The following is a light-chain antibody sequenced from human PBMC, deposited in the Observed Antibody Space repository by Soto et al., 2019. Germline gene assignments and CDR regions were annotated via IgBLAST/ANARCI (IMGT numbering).Light chain of an antibody. J-gene: IGKJ1*01. Sequence: DIQMTQSPSTLSASVGDRVTITCRAGQSISNSLAWSQQKPGKAPKVLIYKASSLESGVPSRFSGSGSGTEFTLTITSLQPEDFATYYCHQYKSYPWTFGQGTKVEIK. CDR1: QSISNS. V-gene: IGKV1-5*03. CDR3: HQYKSYPWT. CDR2: KAS.